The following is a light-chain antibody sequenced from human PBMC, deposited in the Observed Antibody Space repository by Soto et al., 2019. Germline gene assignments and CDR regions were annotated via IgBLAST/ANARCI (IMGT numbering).Light chain of an antibody. CDR3: QSYDRSLSGWV. J-gene: IGLJ3*02. V-gene: IGLV1-40*01. CDR2: NSI. CDR1: SSNIGAGYD. Sequence: QSVLTQPPSVSGAPGQRVTISCTGSSSNIGAGYDVQWYQQVPGTAPKLLISNSINRPSGVPDRFSGSRSDTSASLAITGIQADDEADYYCQSYDRSLSGWVFGGGTKLTV.